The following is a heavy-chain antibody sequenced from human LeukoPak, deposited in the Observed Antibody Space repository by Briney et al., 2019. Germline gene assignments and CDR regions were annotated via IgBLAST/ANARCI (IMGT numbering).Heavy chain of an antibody. CDR1: GGTFSSYA. Sequence: ASVKVPCKASGGTFSSYAISWVRQAPGQGLEWMGGIIPIFGTANYAQKFQGRVTITTDESTSTAYMELSSLRSEDTAVYYCAGDRGSGSYYGDYWGQGTPVTVSS. CDR2: IIPIFGTA. J-gene: IGHJ4*02. CDR3: AGDRGSGSYYGDY. V-gene: IGHV1-69*05. D-gene: IGHD1-26*01.